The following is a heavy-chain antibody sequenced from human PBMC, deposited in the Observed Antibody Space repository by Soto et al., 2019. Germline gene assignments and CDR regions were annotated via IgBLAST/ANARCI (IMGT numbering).Heavy chain of an antibody. J-gene: IGHJ4*02. Sequence: PGGALRLSCAASGFTFNTYAMSWVRQAPGKGLEWVSAISDSGGRTYYADPVKGRFTISRDNSKNTLYLQINSLRAEDTAVYFCAKELVNSGWTYFDYWGQGTLVTVSS. CDR1: GFTFNTYA. CDR2: ISDSGGRT. D-gene: IGHD6-19*01. V-gene: IGHV3-23*01. CDR3: AKELVNSGWTYFDY.